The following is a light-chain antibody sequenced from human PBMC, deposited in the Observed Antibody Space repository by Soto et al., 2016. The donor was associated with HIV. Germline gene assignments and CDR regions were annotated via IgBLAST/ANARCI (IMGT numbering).Light chain of an antibody. CDR2: AAI. Sequence: DIQMTQSPSSLSASVGDRVSITCRASQDIYNYLAWYQQKPGKLPTLLIFAAISLHSGVPPRFRGSGSGTEFTLTITSLRPDDFATYYCQQFGNSPYTFGQGTKLEIK. V-gene: IGKV1-27*01. CDR3: QQFGNSPYT. J-gene: IGKJ2*01. CDR1: QDIYNY.